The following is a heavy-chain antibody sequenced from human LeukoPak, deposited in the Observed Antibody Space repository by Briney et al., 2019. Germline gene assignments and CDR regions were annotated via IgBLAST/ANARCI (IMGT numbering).Heavy chain of an antibody. V-gene: IGHV1-2*02. D-gene: IGHD3-16*01. CDR1: GYTFTGYY. J-gene: IGHJ6*02. CDR3: ARDRGSEFGDSYYYGMDV. CDR2: INPNSGGT. Sequence: GASVTVSCKASGYTFTGYYMHWVRQAPGQGLEWMGWINPNSGGTNYAQKFQGRVTMTRDTSISTAYMELSRLRSDDTAVYYCARDRGSEFGDSYYYGMDVWGQGTTVTVSS.